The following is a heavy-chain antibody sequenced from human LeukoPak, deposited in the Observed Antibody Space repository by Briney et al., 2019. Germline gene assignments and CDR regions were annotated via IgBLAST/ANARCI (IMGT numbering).Heavy chain of an antibody. CDR1: GDSISTYY. J-gene: IGHJ4*02. Sequence: SDTLSLTCTVSGDSISTYYWSWIRQPPGKGLEWIGYIHYSGSTNYNPSLRSRVTISVDTSNNQFSLKLRSATAADTAVYFCARRAINSVMFDYWGRGTLVTVSS. D-gene: IGHD3-16*01. CDR2: IHYSGST. CDR3: ARRAINSVMFDY. V-gene: IGHV4-59*08.